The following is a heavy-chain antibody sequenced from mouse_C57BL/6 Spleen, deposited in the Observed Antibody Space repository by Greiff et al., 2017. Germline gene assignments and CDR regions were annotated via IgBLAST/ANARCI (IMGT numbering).Heavy chain of an antibody. CDR2: IYPGDGDP. CDR3: AGEREFAY. V-gene: IGHV1-82*01. J-gene: IGHJ3*01. CDR1: GYAFSSSW. Sequence: QVQLKESGPELVKPGASVKISCKASGYAFSSSWMNWVKQRPGKGLEWIGRIYPGDGDPNYNGKFKGKATLTSDKSSSTAYMQLSSLTSEDSAVYFCAGEREFAYWGQGTLVTVSA.